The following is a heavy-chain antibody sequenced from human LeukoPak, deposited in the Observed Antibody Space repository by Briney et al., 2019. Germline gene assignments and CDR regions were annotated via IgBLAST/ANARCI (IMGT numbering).Heavy chain of an antibody. J-gene: IGHJ6*02. CDR2: IIPNRGIA. CDR1: GGTFSSYG. V-gene: IGHV1-69*04. Sequence: SVKVSCKASGGTFSSYGVSWVRQAPGQGLEWMDRIIPNRGIANYAQKSQARVTITADKFMSTASMELSSLRSDDTAVYYCARGGGTTVTPPYYYYSMDVWGQGTTVTVSS. CDR3: ARGGGTTVTPPYYYYSMDV. D-gene: IGHD4-11*01.